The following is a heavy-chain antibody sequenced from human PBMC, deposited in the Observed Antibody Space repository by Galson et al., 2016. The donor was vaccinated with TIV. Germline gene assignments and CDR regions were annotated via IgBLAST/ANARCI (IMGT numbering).Heavy chain of an antibody. Sequence: SETLSLTCTVSGGSVSSGSYHWSWIRQPPGKGLEWIAYIDYSGGTEYNPSLKSRVTIPADTSKNQFSLEVRSVTAADTAVYFCAREWDYYYGVDVWGQGSTVIVSS. D-gene: IGHD1-26*01. V-gene: IGHV4-61*01. J-gene: IGHJ6*02. CDR2: IDYSGGT. CDR1: GGSVSSGSYH. CDR3: AREWDYYYGVDV.